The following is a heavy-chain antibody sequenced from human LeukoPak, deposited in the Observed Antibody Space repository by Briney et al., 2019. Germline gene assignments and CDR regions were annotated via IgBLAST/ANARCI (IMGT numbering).Heavy chain of an antibody. CDR3: ARNILFAFDI. Sequence: GGSLRLSCAASGFTFSDHYMEWVRQAPGKGLEWVGRSRNKAKGYSTEYAASVKGRFTISRDDSKNSLYLQMNTLKTEDTAVYYCARNILFAFDIWGQGTMVTVSP. CDR2: SRNKAKGYST. J-gene: IGHJ3*02. CDR1: GFTFSDHY. V-gene: IGHV3-72*01.